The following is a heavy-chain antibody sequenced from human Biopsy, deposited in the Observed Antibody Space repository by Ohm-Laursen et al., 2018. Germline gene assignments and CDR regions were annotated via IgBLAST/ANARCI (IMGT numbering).Heavy chain of an antibody. CDR2: ISPYSGGT. CDR3: ARDIMNRIAGLVARSDVFDV. Sequence: ASVKVSCKVSGYAVNDYFLHCLRQAPGPGPEWMGWISPYSGGTDYAQKFQGRVNMTTDTSTSTVYLELRRLISDATAVYYCARDIMNRIAGLVARSDVFDVWGQGTLVTVSS. CDR1: GYAVNDYF. J-gene: IGHJ3*01. V-gene: IGHV1-2*02. D-gene: IGHD3-16*01.